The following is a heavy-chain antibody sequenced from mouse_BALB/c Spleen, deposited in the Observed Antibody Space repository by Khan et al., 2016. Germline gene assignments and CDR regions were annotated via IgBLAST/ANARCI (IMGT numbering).Heavy chain of an antibody. V-gene: IGHV1-82*01. D-gene: IGHD1-2*01. CDR1: GYAFSSSW. CDR2: IYPGDGDT. J-gene: IGHJ4*01. Sequence: VELVESGPELVKPGASVKISCKASGYAFSSSWMNWVKQRPGQGLEWIGRIYPGDGDTNYNGKFKGKATLTADKSSSTAYMQLSSLTSVDSAVYFCARGYGYGAMDYWDQGTSVTVSS. CDR3: ARGYGYGAMDY.